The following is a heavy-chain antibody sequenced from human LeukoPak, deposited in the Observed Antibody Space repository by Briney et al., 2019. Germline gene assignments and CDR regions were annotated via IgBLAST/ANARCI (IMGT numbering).Heavy chain of an antibody. D-gene: IGHD1-14*01. J-gene: IGHJ3*02. CDR3: AREDNDAFDI. V-gene: IGHV4-59*01. CDR1: GGSISSYY. CDR2: IYYSGST. Sequence: SETLSLTCTVSGGSISSYYWSWIRQPPGKGLEWIGYIYYSGSTNYNPSLKSRVTISVDTSKNQFSLKLSSVTAADTAVYYCAREDNDAFDIWGQGTMVTVSS.